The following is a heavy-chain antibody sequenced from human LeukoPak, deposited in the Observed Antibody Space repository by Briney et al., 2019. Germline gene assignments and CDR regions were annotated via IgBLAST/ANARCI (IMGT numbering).Heavy chain of an antibody. D-gene: IGHD3-3*01. CDR2: IYYSGST. V-gene: IGHV4-39*01. CDR3: ARHAADYDFWSGYYGRGSYFDY. CDR1: GGSISSSSYY. Sequence: PSETLSLTCTVSGGSISSSSYYWGWIRQPPGKGLEWIGSIYYSGSTYYNPSLKGRVTISVDTSKNQFSLKLSSVTAADTAVYYCARHAADYDFWSGYYGRGSYFDYWGQGTLVTVSS. J-gene: IGHJ4*02.